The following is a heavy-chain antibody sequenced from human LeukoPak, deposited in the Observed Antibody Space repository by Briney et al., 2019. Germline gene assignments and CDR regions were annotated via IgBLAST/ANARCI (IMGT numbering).Heavy chain of an antibody. CDR2: FHPADSDT. D-gene: IGHD2-15*01. J-gene: IGHJ6*03. V-gene: IGHV5-51*01. CDR3: ARRVVTATPIGSYYYYMDV. Sequence: GESLKISCKGSGYSFNRYWLGLVGQMPGKGLEWMVIFHPADSDTRYSPSFQGQVTISADKSISTAYLQWSSLKASDTAMYYCARRVVTATPIGSYYYYMDVWGKGTTVTVSS. CDR1: GYSFNRYW.